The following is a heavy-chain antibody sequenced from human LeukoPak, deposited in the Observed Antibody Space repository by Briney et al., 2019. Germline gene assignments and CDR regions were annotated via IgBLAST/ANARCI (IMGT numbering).Heavy chain of an antibody. CDR2: ISYDGSNK. CDR1: GFTFNSYE. CDR3: ARGRSRERAYGMDV. J-gene: IGHJ6*02. D-gene: IGHD6-6*01. Sequence: PGGSLRLSCAASGFTFNSYEMHWVRQAPGKGLECVAVISYDGSNKYYADFVKGRFTFSRDNSKNTVHLQMNSLRAEDTAVYYCARGRSRERAYGMDVWGPGTTVTVSS. V-gene: IGHV3-30-3*01.